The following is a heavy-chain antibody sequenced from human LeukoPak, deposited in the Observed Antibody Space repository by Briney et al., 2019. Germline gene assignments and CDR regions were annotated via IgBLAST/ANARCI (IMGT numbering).Heavy chain of an antibody. CDR1: GGSISSYY. CDR2: INHSGST. V-gene: IGHV4-34*01. J-gene: IGHJ3*02. CDR3: ARGEYYYDSSGYPRSTAFDI. Sequence: SETLSLTCTVSGGSISSYYWSWIRQPPGKGLEWIGEINHSGSTNYNPSLKSRVTISVDTSKNQFSLKLSSVTAADTAVYYCARGEYYYDSSGYPRSTAFDIWGQGTMVTVSS. D-gene: IGHD3-22*01.